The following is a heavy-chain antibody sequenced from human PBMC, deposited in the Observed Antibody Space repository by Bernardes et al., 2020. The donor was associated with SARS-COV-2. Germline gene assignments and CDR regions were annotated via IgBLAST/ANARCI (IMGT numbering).Heavy chain of an antibody. CDR3: ARVEVGAAGNYGMDV. D-gene: IGHD1-26*01. CDR2: ISGYNGNT. V-gene: IGHV1-18*01. CDR1: GYTFTNYG. J-gene: IGHJ6*02. Sequence: ASMKVSCKTSGYTFTNYGITWVRQAPGQGLEWMGWISGYNGNTNSAQKVQGRVTMTTDTSTATAYMDLRSLRSDDTAVYYCARVEVGAAGNYGMDVWGQGTTVTVSS.